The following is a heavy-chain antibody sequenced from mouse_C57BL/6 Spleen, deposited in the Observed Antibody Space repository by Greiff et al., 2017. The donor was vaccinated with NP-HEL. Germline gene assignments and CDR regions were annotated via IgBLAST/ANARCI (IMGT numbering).Heavy chain of an antibody. Sequence: VQLQESGPELVKPGASVKLSCKASGYAFSSSWMNWVKQRPGKGLEWIGRIYPGDGDTNYNGKFKGQATLTADKSSSTAYMQLSSLTSEDSAVYFCARGGSSSYYAMDYWGQGTSVTVSS. CDR2: IYPGDGDT. D-gene: IGHD1-1*01. CDR3: ARGGSSSYYAMDY. CDR1: GYAFSSSW. V-gene: IGHV1-82*01. J-gene: IGHJ4*01.